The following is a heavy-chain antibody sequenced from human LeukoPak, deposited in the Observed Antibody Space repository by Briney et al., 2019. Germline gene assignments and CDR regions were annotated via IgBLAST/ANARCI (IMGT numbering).Heavy chain of an antibody. Sequence: ASVKVSCKASGYTFTSYYMHWVRQAPGQGLEWMGIINPSGCSTSYAKKFQGRVTMTRDTSTSTVYMELSSLRSEDTAVYYCARGQYYYDSSGLGMDVWGQGTTVTVSS. V-gene: IGHV1-46*01. CDR2: INPSGCST. J-gene: IGHJ6*02. D-gene: IGHD3-22*01. CDR3: ARGQYYYDSSGLGMDV. CDR1: GYTFTSYY.